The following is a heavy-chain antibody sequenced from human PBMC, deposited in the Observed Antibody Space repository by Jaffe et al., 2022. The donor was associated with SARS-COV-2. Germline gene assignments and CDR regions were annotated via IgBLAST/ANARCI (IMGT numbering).Heavy chain of an antibody. V-gene: IGHV1-18*01. CDR1: GYTFTSYG. D-gene: IGHD3-3*01. J-gene: IGHJ4*02. Sequence: QVQLVQSGAEAKKPGASVKVSCTASGYTFTSYGVTWVRQAPGQGLEWMGWISGYNGKTNYAQKFQGRVTMTTDTSTSTAYMELRSLRSDDTAVYYCTRSAWGEWLSTSDFWAQGTLVTVSS. CDR2: ISGYNGKT. CDR3: TRSAWGEWLSTSDF.